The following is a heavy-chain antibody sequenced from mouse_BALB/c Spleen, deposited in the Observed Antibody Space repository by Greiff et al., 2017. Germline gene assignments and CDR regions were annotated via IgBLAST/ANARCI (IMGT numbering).Heavy chain of an antibody. CDR1: GYTFTSYW. J-gene: IGHJ1*01. V-gene: IGHV1-87*01. Sequence: VQVVESGAELARPGASVKLSCKASGYTFTSYWMQWVKQRPGQGLEWIGAIYPGDGDTRYTQKFKGKATLTADKSSSTAYMQLSSLASEDSAVYYCARYGNYWYFEGWGAGTTVTVSS. CDR2: IYPGDGDT. D-gene: IGHD2-1*01. CDR3: ARYGNYWYFEG.